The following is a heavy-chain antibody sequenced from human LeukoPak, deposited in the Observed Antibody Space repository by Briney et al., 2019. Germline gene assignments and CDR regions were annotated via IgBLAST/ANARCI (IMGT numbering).Heavy chain of an antibody. D-gene: IGHD2-21*01. CDR1: GFTFTCQD. Sequence: ASVKVSCKTAGFTFTCQDLHWVRQAPGQGLEWMGWIYHESGGTNYAQKFQGRVTMTRDTSSDTAYLELRRLRSDDTAVYYCSGGGAKYDYWGQGTRVTVSS. CDR3: SGGGAKYDY. J-gene: IGHJ4*02. V-gene: IGHV1-2*02. CDR2: IYHESGGT.